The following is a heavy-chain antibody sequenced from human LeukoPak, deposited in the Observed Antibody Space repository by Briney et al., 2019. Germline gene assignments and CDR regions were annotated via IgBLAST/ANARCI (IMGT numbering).Heavy chain of an antibody. V-gene: IGHV4-31*03. CDR1: GGSISSGGYY. Sequence: SETLSLTCTVSGGSISSGGYYWSWIRQHPGKGLEWIGYIYYSGSTSYNPSLKRRVTISIDTSKNRFSLKLSSVTAADTAVYYCARGPLYSNYVDYWGQGTLVTVSS. D-gene: IGHD4-11*01. J-gene: IGHJ4*02. CDR2: IYYSGST. CDR3: ARGPLYSNYVDY.